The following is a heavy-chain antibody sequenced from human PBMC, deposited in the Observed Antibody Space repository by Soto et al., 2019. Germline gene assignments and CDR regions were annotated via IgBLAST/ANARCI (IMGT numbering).Heavy chain of an antibody. CDR2: VYYTATT. Sequence: SETLSLTCTVSRDSISAYYWSWIRQPPGKGLEWIGYVYYTATTNYNPSLRSRVTISVYTSKNQFSLRLSSVTAADTAVYYCAKVANVGVVVEYFDHWGQGSLVTVSS. CDR3: AKVANVGVVVEYFDH. V-gene: IGHV4-59*01. CDR1: RDSISAYY. D-gene: IGHD3-3*01. J-gene: IGHJ4*02.